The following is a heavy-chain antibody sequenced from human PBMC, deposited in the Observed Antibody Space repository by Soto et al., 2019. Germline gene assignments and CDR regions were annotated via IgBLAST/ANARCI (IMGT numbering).Heavy chain of an antibody. CDR3: TTSPGYYDSSGYYYHYYYGMDV. D-gene: IGHD3-22*01. CDR2: IKSKTDGGTT. J-gene: IGHJ6*02. V-gene: IGHV3-15*07. Sequence: EVQLVESGGGLVKPGGSLRLSCAASGFTFSNAWMNWVRQAPGKGLEWVGRIKSKTDGGTTDYAAPVKGRFTISRDDSKNTLYLQMNSLKTEDTAVYYCTTSPGYYDSSGYYYHYYYGMDVWGQGTTVTVSS. CDR1: GFTFSNAW.